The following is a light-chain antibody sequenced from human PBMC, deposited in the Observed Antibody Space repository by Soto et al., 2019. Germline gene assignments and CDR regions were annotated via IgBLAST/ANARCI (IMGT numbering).Light chain of an antibody. V-gene: IGLV1-44*01. CDR1: SSNIGSNT. Sequence: QSVLTQPPSASGTPGQRVTISCSGSSSNIGSNTVNWYQQLPGTAPKLLIYSNNQRPSGVSNRFSGSKSGNTASLTISGLQPEDEADYYCCSYVGGTITYYVFGIGTKVTVL. J-gene: IGLJ1*01. CDR3: CSYVGGTITYYV. CDR2: SNN.